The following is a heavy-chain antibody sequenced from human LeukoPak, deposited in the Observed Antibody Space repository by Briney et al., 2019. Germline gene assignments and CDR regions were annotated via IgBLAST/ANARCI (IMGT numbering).Heavy chain of an antibody. D-gene: IGHD5-18*01. CDR2: IYYSGST. CDR1: GGSISSSSFF. Sequence: SETLSLTCSVSGGSISSSSFFWDWIRQPPGKGLEWIGSIYYSGSTYYNPSLKSRVTISVDTSKNQFSLKLSSMTAADTAVYYCVRRSRDTGMAGSDYWGQGALVTVSS. J-gene: IGHJ4*02. CDR3: VRRSRDTGMAGSDY. V-gene: IGHV4-39*01.